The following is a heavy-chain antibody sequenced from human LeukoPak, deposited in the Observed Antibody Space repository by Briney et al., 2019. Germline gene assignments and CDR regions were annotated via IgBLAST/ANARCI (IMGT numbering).Heavy chain of an antibody. Sequence: SVTVSCKASGGTFSSYAISWVRQAPGQGLEWMGGIIPIFGTANYAQKFQGRVTITTDESTSTAYMELSSLRSEDTAVYYCAREMHYDFWSGYPNWFDPWGQGTLVTVSS. CDR1: GGTFSSYA. V-gene: IGHV1-69*05. D-gene: IGHD3-3*01. CDR2: IIPIFGTA. J-gene: IGHJ5*02. CDR3: AREMHYDFWSGYPNWFDP.